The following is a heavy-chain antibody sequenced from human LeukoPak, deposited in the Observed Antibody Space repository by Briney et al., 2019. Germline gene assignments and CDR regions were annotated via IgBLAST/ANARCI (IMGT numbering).Heavy chain of an antibody. CDR3: ATGPLYSGSYDDY. J-gene: IGHJ4*02. D-gene: IGHD1-26*01. CDR1: GYTFTSYY. V-gene: IGHV1-24*01. Sequence: GASVKVSCKASGYTFTSYYMHWVRQAPGKGLEWMGGFDPEDGETIYAQKFQGRVTMTEDTSTDTAYMELSSLRSEDTAVYYCATGPLYSGSYDDYWGQGTLVTVSS. CDR2: FDPEDGET.